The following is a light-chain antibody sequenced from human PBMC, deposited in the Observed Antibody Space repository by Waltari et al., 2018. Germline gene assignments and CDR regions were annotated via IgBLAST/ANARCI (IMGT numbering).Light chain of an antibody. Sequence: QSALTQPPSASGSPGQSVTIPCTGTSSDVGGYAYVSWYQQHPGKAPKLMIYEVSKRPSGVPDRFSGSKSGNTASLTVSGLQAEDEADYYCNSYAGSNNWVFGGGTKLTVL. CDR2: EVS. CDR3: NSYAGSNNWV. V-gene: IGLV2-8*01. J-gene: IGLJ3*02. CDR1: SSDVGGYAY.